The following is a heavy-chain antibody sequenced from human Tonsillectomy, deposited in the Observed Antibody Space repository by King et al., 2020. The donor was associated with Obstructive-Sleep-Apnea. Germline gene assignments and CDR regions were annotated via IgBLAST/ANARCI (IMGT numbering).Heavy chain of an antibody. V-gene: IGHV3-30*01. Sequence: AMHWVRQAPGKGLEWVAVISYDGSNKYYADSVKGRFTISRDNSKNTLYLQMNSLRAEDTAVYYCARRSRSWLDSWGQGTRVAVSS. D-gene: IGHD6-13*01. CDR1: A. CDR3: ARRSRSWLDS. CDR2: ISYDGSNK. J-gene: IGHJ4*02.